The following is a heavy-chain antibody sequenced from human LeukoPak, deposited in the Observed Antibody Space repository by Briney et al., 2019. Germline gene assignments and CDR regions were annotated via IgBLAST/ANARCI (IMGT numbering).Heavy chain of an antibody. CDR1: GFTFSSYS. CDR2: ISSSSSYI. CDR3: ARDRIDVVVVAAKGGLDY. J-gene: IGHJ4*02. V-gene: IGHV3-21*01. D-gene: IGHD2-15*01. Sequence: KTGGSLRLSSAASGFTFSSYSMNWVRQAPGKGLEWVSSISSSSSYIYYADSVKGRFTISRDNAKNSLYLQMNSLRAEDTAVYYCARDRIDVVVVAAKGGLDYWGQGTLVTVSS.